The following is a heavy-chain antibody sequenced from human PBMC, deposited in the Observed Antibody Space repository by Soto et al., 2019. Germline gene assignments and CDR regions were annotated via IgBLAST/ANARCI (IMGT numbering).Heavy chain of an antibody. CDR2: ISGSGGST. CDR1: GFTFSSYA. D-gene: IGHD5-12*01. V-gene: IGHV3-23*01. CDR3: AKAHGYSGFMDV. J-gene: IGHJ6*02. Sequence: GGSLRLSCAASGFTFSSYATSWVRQAPGKGLEWVSAISGSGGSTYYADSVKGRFTISRDNSKNTLYLQMNSLRAEDTAVYYCAKAHGYSGFMDVWGQGTTVTVSS.